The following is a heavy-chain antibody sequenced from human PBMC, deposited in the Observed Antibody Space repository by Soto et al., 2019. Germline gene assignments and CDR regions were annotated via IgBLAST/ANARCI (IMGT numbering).Heavy chain of an antibody. D-gene: IGHD4-17*01. CDR1: GLTFSSYT. J-gene: IGHJ4*02. Sequence: QVQLVESGGGVVQPGRSLRLSCAASGLTFSSYTMSWVRQAPGKGLEWVAATSYDGDNRYYADSVKARFTISRDNSKNTLDLQMNSLRAEDTAVYYCAGVYYGGDSVNNYWGQGTLVTVSS. CDR3: AGVYYGGDSVNNY. V-gene: IGHV3-30-3*01. CDR2: TSYDGDNR.